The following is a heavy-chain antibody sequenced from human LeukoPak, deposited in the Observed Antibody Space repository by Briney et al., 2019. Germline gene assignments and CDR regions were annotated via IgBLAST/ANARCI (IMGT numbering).Heavy chain of an antibody. D-gene: IGHD2-15*01. CDR3: AKGWNAFDI. Sequence: GGSLRLSCAASGFTFSSYGMHWVRQAPGKGLEWVAVISYDGSNKYYADPVKGRFTISRDNSKNTLYLQMNSLRAEDTAVYYCAKGWNAFDIWGQGTMVTVSS. CDR2: ISYDGSNK. V-gene: IGHV3-30*18. CDR1: GFTFSSYG. J-gene: IGHJ3*02.